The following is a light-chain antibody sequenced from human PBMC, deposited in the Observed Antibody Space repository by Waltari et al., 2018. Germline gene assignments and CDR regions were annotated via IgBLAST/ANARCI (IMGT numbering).Light chain of an antibody. CDR1: QRVSRSY. Sequence: EIVLTQSPGTLSLSPGERATLSCRASQRVSRSYLAWYQQKPGQAPRLLIYGASSRATGIPDRFSGSGSGTDFTLTISRLEPEDFAVYYCQQYGSSPWMFGQGTKVEIK. CDR2: GAS. CDR3: QQYGSSPWM. V-gene: IGKV3-20*01. J-gene: IGKJ1*01.